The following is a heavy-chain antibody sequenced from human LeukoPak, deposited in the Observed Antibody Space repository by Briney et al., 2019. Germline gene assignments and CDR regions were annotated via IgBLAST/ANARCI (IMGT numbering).Heavy chain of an antibody. CDR3: ARDRYGDGFAHFDY. D-gene: IGHD5-24*01. J-gene: IGHJ4*02. CDR2: INSNNGDT. CDR1: GYIFTGYY. Sequence: ASVKVSCKASGYIFTGYYLHWVRQAPGQGLEWVGGINSNNGDTHYAQNFQGRVTMTRDTSITTAYMDLSRLTSDDTAVYYCARDRYGDGFAHFDYWGQGALVTVSS. V-gene: IGHV1-2*02.